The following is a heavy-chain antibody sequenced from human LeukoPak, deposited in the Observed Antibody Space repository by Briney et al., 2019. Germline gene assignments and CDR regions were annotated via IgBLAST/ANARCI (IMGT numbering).Heavy chain of an antibody. Sequence: GGSLRLSCAASGFTFSSYAMSWVRQAPGKGLEWVSAISGSGGSTYYADSVKGRFTISRDNSKNTLYLQMNSLRAEDTAVYYCAKRAPTTRYFDWLNAFDIWGQGTMVTVSS. V-gene: IGHV3-23*01. J-gene: IGHJ3*02. CDR1: GFTFSSYA. CDR3: AKRAPTTRYFDWLNAFDI. D-gene: IGHD3-9*01. CDR2: ISGSGGST.